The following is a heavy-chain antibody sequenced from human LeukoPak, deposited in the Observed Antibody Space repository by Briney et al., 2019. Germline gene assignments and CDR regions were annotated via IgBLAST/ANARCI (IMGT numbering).Heavy chain of an antibody. V-gene: IGHV1-24*01. J-gene: IGHJ4*02. CDR3: ATEPGALAARRTRGFDY. CDR2: FDPEDGET. D-gene: IGHD6-6*01. CDR1: GYTLTELS. Sequence: ASAKGSCKVSGYTLTELSMHWVRQAPGKGLEWMGAFDPEDGETIYAQKFQGRVTMTEGTSTDTAYMELSSLRSEDTAVYYCATEPGALAARRTRGFDYWGQGTLVTVSS.